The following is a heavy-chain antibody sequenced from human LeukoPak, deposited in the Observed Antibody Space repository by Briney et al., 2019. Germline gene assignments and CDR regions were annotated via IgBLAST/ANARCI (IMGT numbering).Heavy chain of an antibody. Sequence: ASVKVSCKASGYTFTSYDINWVRQATGQGLEWMGWMNPNSGNTGYAQKFQGRVTITRNTSISTAYMELSSLRSEDTAVYYCATGGYCSGGSCYSVFDYWGQGTLVTVSS. J-gene: IGHJ4*02. CDR2: MNPNSGNT. D-gene: IGHD2-15*01. CDR1: GYTFTSYD. V-gene: IGHV1-8*03. CDR3: ATGGYCSGGSCYSVFDY.